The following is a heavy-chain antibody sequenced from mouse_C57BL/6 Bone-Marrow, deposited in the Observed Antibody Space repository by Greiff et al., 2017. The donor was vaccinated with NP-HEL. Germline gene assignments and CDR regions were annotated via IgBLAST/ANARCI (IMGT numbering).Heavy chain of an antibody. J-gene: IGHJ2*01. CDR2: IDPENGDT. D-gene: IGHD1-1*01. CDR3: TLSFFDY. CDR1: GFNIKDDY. V-gene: IGHV14-4*01. Sequence: DVQLQESGAELVRPGASVKLSCTASGFNIKDDYMHWVKQRPEQGLEWIGWIDPENGDTEYASKFQGKATITADTSSNTAYLQLSSLTSEDTAVYYCTLSFFDYWGQGTTLTVSS.